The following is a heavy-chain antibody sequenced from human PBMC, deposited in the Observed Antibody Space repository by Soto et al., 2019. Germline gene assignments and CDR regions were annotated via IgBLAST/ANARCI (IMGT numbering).Heavy chain of an antibody. Sequence: QVHLVQSGAEVKEPGASVKVSCQASGYTFTNYAISWVRQAPGHGLEWMGWISPSTGATDQAQRFQDRVTMTLDTSTNTANMELRSLGTDDTAVYYCARCYCSIGSCYACWHLDLWGPGTLVTVSS. D-gene: IGHD2-15*01. CDR2: ISPSTGAT. V-gene: IGHV1-18*01. CDR1: GYTFTNYA. J-gene: IGHJ2*01. CDR3: ARCYCSIGSCYACWHLDL.